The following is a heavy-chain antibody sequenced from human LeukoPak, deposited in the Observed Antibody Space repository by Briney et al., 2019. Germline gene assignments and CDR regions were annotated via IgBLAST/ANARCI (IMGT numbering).Heavy chain of an antibody. CDR1: GYTFTGYY. J-gene: IGHJ4*02. CDR2: INPNSGGT. CDR3: AGARPLSGYDYFAGDY. D-gene: IGHD5-12*01. Sequence: ASVKVSCKASGYTFTGYYMHWVRQAPGQGLEWMGWINPNSGGTNYAQKFQGRVTITRNTSISTAYMELSSLRSEDTAVYYCAGARPLSGYDYFAGDYWGQGTLVTVSS. V-gene: IGHV1-2*02.